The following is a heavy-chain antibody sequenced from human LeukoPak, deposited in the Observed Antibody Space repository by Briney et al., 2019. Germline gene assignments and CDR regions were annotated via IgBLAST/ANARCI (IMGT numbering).Heavy chain of an antibody. D-gene: IGHD2-21*02. V-gene: IGHV4-30-4*01. CDR1: GGSISSGDKY. Sequence: SQTLSLTCNVSGGSISSGDKYWSWIRQPPGKGLEWIGYIYYSGSTYYNPSLKSRLTISADTSENQFSLHLTSVTAADTAVYFCARVTRWAGLDFWGQGTLVTVSS. CDR3: ARVTRWAGLDF. CDR2: IYYSGST. J-gene: IGHJ4*02.